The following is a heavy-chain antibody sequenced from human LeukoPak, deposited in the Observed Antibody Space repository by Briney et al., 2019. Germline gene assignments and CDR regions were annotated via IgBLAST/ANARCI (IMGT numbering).Heavy chain of an antibody. J-gene: IGHJ4*02. CDR2: ISAYNGNT. Sequence: ASVKVSCKASGYTFTSYGISWVRQAPGQGLEWMGWISAYNGNTNYAQKLQGRVTMTTDTSTSTAYMELRSLRSDDTAAYYCARDHDYDILTGYYTDYWGQGTLVTVSS. D-gene: IGHD3-9*01. CDR1: GYTFTSYG. V-gene: IGHV1-18*01. CDR3: ARDHDYDILTGYYTDY.